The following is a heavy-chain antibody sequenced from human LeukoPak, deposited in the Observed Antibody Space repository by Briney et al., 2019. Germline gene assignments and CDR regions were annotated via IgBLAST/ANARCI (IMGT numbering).Heavy chain of an antibody. CDR3: TRTLMVRGVITNFDY. V-gene: IGHV3-49*04. CDR1: GFTFGDYA. J-gene: IGHJ4*02. D-gene: IGHD3-10*01. CDR2: IRSKAYGGTT. Sequence: GGSLRLSCTASGFTFGDYAMSWVRQAPGKGLEWVGFIRSKAYGGTTEYAASVKGRFTISRDDSKSIAYLQMNSLKTEDTAVYYCTRTLMVRGVITNFDYWGQGTLVTVSS.